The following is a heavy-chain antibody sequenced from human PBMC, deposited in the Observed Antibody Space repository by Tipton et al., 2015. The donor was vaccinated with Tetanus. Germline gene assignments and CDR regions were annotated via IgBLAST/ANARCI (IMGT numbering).Heavy chain of an antibody. Sequence: TLSLTCTVSGASITTYHWSWLRQTPGRGLEWIGHIYYTGATSYNSSLQSRVTLSIDTSKYQFSLKMTSVTAADTAVYFCEGDDYYETSLRDYYGEEVWGQGTTVTVSS. CDR3: EGDDYYETSLRDYYGEEV. CDR1: GASITTYH. V-gene: IGHV4-59*01. D-gene: IGHD3-16*01. J-gene: IGHJ6*02. CDR2: IYYTGAT.